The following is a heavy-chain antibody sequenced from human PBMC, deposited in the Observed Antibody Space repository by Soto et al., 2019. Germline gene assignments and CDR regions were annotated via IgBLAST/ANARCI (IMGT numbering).Heavy chain of an antibody. V-gene: IGHV1-69*01. CDR2: IIPIFGTA. D-gene: IGHD3-16*02. Sequence: QVQLVQSGAEVKKPGSSVKVSCKASGGTFSSYAISWVRQAPGQGLEWMGGIIPIFGTANYAQKFQGRVTITADESTSTAYMELSSQRSEDTAVYYCARQHSRITFGGVISRGYYYGMDVWGQGTTVTVSS. CDR3: ARQHSRITFGGVISRGYYYGMDV. J-gene: IGHJ6*02. CDR1: GGTFSSYA.